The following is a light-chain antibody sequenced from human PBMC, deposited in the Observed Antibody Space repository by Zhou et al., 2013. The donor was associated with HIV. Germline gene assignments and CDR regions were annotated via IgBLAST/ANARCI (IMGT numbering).Light chain of an antibody. J-gene: IGKJ1*01. CDR1: QSISRW. V-gene: IGKV1-5*03. CDR3: QSYYYYFRGR. CDR2: KAS. Sequence: DIQMTQSPSTLSASVGDRVIITCRASQSISRWVAWYQQKPGQVPKLLIYKASSLEGGVPSRFSGSGSGTEFTLTISSLQPGDFATYYCQSYYYYFRGRFGQGTKGG.